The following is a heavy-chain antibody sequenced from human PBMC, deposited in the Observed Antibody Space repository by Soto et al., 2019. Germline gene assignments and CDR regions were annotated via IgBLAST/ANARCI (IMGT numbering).Heavy chain of an antibody. CDR1: GFTFSSYG. Sequence: QVQLVESGGGVVQPGRSLSLSCAASGFTFSSYGMHWVRQAPGKGLEWVAVIWYDGSNKYYADSVKGRFTISRDNSKNTLYLQMNSLRAEDTAVYYCARGAFHDIVVVVAYWGQGTLVTVSS. V-gene: IGHV3-33*01. J-gene: IGHJ4*02. CDR2: IWYDGSNK. D-gene: IGHD2-15*01. CDR3: ARGAFHDIVVVVAY.